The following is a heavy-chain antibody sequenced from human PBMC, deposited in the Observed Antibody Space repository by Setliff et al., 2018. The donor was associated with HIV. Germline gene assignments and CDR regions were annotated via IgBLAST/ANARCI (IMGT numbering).Heavy chain of an antibody. Sequence: PGGSLRLSCAASGFTFSDHYMDWVRQAPGKGLEWVGRTRNKVNSYTTEYAASVKGRFTISRDDSKNSLYLQMSSLRAEDTAVYYCARVNYGGNSAHFDYWGQGTLVTVSS. J-gene: IGHJ4*02. D-gene: IGHD4-17*01. V-gene: IGHV3-72*01. CDR1: GFTFSDHY. CDR2: TRNKVNSYTT. CDR3: ARVNYGGNSAHFDY.